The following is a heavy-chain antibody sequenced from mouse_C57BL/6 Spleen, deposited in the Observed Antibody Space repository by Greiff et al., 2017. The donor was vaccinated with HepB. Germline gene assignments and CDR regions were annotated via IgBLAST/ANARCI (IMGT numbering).Heavy chain of an antibody. CDR1: GYTFTSYW. D-gene: IGHD6-1*01. V-gene: IGHV1-55*01. CDR2: IYPGSGST. CDR3: ARPSLPEGFFYYCDY. J-gene: IGHJ2*01. Sequence: QVQLQQPGAELVKPGASVKMSCKASGYTFTSYWITWVKQRPGQGLEWIGDIYPGSGSTNYNEKFKSKATLTVDTSSSTAYMQLSSLTSEDSAVYYCARPSLPEGFFYYCDYWGQGTTLTVSS.